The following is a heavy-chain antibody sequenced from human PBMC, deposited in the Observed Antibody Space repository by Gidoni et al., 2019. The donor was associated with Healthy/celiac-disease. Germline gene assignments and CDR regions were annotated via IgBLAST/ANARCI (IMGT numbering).Heavy chain of an antibody. V-gene: IGHV1-69*01. CDR3: ARGGRAIQLPTSGAFDI. D-gene: IGHD5-18*01. J-gene: IGHJ3*02. Sequence: QVQLVQSGAEVKKPGSSVKVSCKASGGTFSSYAISWVRQAPGQGLEWMGGIIPIFGTANYAQKFQGRVTITADESTSTAYMELSSLRSEDTAVYYCARGGRAIQLPTSGAFDIWGQGTMVTVSS. CDR2: IIPIFGTA. CDR1: GGTFSSYA.